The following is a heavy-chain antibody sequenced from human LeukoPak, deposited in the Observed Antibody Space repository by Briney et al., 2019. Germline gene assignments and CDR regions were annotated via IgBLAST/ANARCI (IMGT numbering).Heavy chain of an antibody. V-gene: IGHV1-2*02. J-gene: IGHJ4*02. CDR1: GYTFTGYY. D-gene: IGHD3-10*01. Sequence: ASVKVSCKASGYTFTGYYMHWVRQAPGQGLEWMGWINPNSGGTNYAQKFQGRVTMTRDTSISTAYMELSRLRSDDTAVYYCAREDSGEPGNFDYWGQGTLVTVSS. CDR3: AREDSGEPGNFDY. CDR2: INPNSGGT.